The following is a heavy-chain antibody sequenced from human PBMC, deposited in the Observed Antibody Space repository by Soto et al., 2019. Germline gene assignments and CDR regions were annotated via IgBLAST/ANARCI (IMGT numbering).Heavy chain of an antibody. J-gene: IGHJ4*02. CDR1: GFTFSSYA. CDR3: AKDVGKDYGSGNYFDY. Sequence: GGSLRLSCAASGFTFSSYAMSWVRQAPGKGLEWVSAISGSGGSTYYADSVKGRFTISRDNSKNTLYLQMNSLRAEDTAVYYCAKDVGKDYGSGNYFDYWGQGTLVTVSS. CDR2: ISGSGGST. V-gene: IGHV3-23*01. D-gene: IGHD3-10*01.